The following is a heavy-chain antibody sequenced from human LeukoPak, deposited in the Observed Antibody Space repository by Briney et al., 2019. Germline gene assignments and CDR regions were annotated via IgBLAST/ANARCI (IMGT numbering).Heavy chain of an antibody. Sequence: PSETLSLTCAVYGGSFSGYYWSWIRQPPGKGLEWIGEINHSGSTNYNPSLKSRVTMSVDTSKNQFSLKLSSVTAADTAVYYCARESAAGNYFDYWGQGTLVTVSS. CDR3: ARESAAGNYFDY. J-gene: IGHJ4*02. CDR2: INHSGST. D-gene: IGHD6-13*01. V-gene: IGHV4-34*01. CDR1: GGSFSGYY.